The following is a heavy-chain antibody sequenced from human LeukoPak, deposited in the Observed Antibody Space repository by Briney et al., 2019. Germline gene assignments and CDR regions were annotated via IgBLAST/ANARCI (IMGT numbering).Heavy chain of an antibody. CDR3: AELGITMIGGV. CDR1: GFTFSSFA. CDR2: ISSSGSTI. D-gene: IGHD3-10*02. V-gene: IGHV3-48*03. J-gene: IGHJ6*04. Sequence: GGSLRLSCAASGFTFSSFAMSWVRQAPGKGLEWVSYISSSGSTIYYADSVKGRFTISRDNAKNSLYLQMNSLRAEDMAVYYCAELGITMIGGVWGKGTTVTISS.